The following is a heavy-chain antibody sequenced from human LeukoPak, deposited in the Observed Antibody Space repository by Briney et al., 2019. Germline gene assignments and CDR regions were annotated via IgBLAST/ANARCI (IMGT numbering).Heavy chain of an antibody. J-gene: IGHJ4*02. CDR3: ARDQPLYYFDY. CDR2: ISAYNGNT. CDR1: GYTFTSYG. Sequence: GASVKASCKASGYTFTSYGVSWVRQAPGQGLEWMGWISAYNGNTNYAQKLQGRVTMTTDTSTSTAYMELRSLRSDDTAVYYCARDQPLYYFDYWGQGTLVTVSS. V-gene: IGHV1-18*01.